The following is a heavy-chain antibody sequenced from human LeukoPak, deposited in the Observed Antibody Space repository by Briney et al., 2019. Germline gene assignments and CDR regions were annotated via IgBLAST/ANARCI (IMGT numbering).Heavy chain of an antibody. D-gene: IGHD3-10*01. V-gene: IGHV3-23*01. CDR2: ISGSGGST. J-gene: IGHJ4*02. CDR1: GFTFISYA. Sequence: GGSLRLSCAASGFTFISYAMSWVRQAPGKGLEWVSAISGSGGSTYYADSVKGRFTISRDNSKNTLYLQMNSLRAEDTAVYYCAKGGARYYGSGSYFRYYFDYWGQGTLVTVSS. CDR3: AKGGARYYGSGSYFRYYFDY.